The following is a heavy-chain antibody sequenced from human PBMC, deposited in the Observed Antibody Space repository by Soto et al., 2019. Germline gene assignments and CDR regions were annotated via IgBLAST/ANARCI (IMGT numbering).Heavy chain of an antibody. CDR2: FYYTGST. CDR1: GDSMTRGSYY. CDR3: GRRLVFGNVYFTPPMDF. J-gene: IGHJ6*03. Sequence: QLQLQESGPGLVKPSETLSLTCVVSGDSMTRGSYYWAWIRQPPGKGLEWIGSFYYTGSTNYNPSLRSRVPLPADTPKNHFSRGLTSVTAADTAVYYWGRRLVFGNVYFTPPMDFW. D-gene: IGHD3-3*01. V-gene: IGHV4-39*02.